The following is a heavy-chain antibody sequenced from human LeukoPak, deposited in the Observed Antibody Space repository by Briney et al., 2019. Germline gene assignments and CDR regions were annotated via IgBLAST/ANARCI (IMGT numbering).Heavy chain of an antibody. J-gene: IGHJ6*03. CDR2: ISWDGGST. CDR3: AKASLRYYYDSSGFGSYMDV. CDR1: GFTFDDYT. Sequence: GGSLRLSCAASGFTFDDYTMHWVRQAPGKGLEWVSLISWDGGSTYYADSVKGRFTISRDNSKNSLYLQMNSLRTEDTALYYCAKASLRYYYDSSGFGSYMDVWGKGTTVTVSS. D-gene: IGHD3-22*01. V-gene: IGHV3-43*01.